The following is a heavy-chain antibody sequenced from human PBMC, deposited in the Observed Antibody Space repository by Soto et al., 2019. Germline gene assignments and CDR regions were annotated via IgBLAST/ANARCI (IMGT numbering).Heavy chain of an antibody. CDR3: ARVSYFYGSGSQMDV. CDR2: IYYSGST. CDR1: GGSSDRSNYY. D-gene: IGHD3-10*01. J-gene: IGHJ6*02. V-gene: IGHV4-30-4*01. Sequence: SETLSLTCNVSGGSSDRSNYYWSWIRQPPGKGLEWIGYIYYSGSTYYNPSLKSRLTISVDTSKNQFSLKLSSVTAADTAVYYCARVSYFYGSGSQMDVWGQGTTVTVSS.